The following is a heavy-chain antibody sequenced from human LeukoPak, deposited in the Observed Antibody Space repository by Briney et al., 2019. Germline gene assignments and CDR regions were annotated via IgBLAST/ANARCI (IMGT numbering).Heavy chain of an antibody. CDR3: ARRGSGSYPLIPFDY. CDR2: IYPGDSDT. V-gene: IGHV5-51*01. Sequence: GESLKISCKGSGYSFTSYWIGWVRQMPGKGLEWMGIIYPGDSDTRYSPSFQGQVTISADKSISTAYLQWSSLKASDTAMYYCARRGSGSYPLIPFDYWGQGTLVTVSS. D-gene: IGHD1-26*01. CDR1: GYSFTSYW. J-gene: IGHJ4*02.